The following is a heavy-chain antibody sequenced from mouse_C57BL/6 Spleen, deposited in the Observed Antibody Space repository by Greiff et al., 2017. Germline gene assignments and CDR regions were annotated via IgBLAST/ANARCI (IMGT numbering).Heavy chain of an antibody. J-gene: IGHJ1*03. CDR2: ISYDGSN. V-gene: IGHV3-6*01. Sequence: EVQLQQSGPGLVKPSQSLSLTCSVTGYSITSGYYWNWIRQFPGNKLEWMGYISYDGSNNYNPSLKNRISITRDTSKNQFFLKLNSVTTEDTATYYWEGYGYDGARYFDVWGTGTTVTVSS. CDR1: GYSITSGYY. D-gene: IGHD2-2*01. CDR3: EGYGYDGARYFDV.